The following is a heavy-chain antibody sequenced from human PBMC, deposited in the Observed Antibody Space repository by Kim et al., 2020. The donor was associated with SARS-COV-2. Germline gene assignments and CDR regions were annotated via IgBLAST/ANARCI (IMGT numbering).Heavy chain of an antibody. CDR3: AIHYNRGWYNVPYYFDY. CDR1: GYTFASYA. Sequence: ASVKVSCKASGYTFASYAMNWVRQAPGQGPEWMGWINTNTRNPTYAQGFTGRFVFSLDTSVSTAYLQISSLKAEDTAVFYCAIHYNRGWYNVPYYFDYWGQGTLVTVSS. V-gene: IGHV7-4-1*02. J-gene: IGHJ4*02. D-gene: IGHD6-19*01. CDR2: INTNTRNP.